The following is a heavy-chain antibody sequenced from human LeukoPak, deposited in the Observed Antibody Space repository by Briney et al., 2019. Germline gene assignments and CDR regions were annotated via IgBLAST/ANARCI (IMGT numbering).Heavy chain of an antibody. CDR3: AKDGTLSNGAFFDY. J-gene: IGHJ4*02. V-gene: IGHV3-53*01. Sequence: GGSLRLSCAASGFTVSSKYMNWVRQAPGKGLEWVSVIYSGGDRHYADSVKGRFTISRDNSKNTLYLQMNSLRAEDTAVYYCAKDGTLSNGAFFDYWGQGTLVTVSS. D-gene: IGHD2-8*01. CDR2: IYSGGDR. CDR1: GFTVSSKY.